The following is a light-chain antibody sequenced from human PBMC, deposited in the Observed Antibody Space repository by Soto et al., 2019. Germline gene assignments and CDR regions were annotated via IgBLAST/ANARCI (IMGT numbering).Light chain of an antibody. CDR1: QSISSG. Sequence: DIQMTQSPSTLSASVGDRVTITCRASQSISSGLAWHQQKPGKAPKVLIYKASSLESGVPSRFSGSGSGTEFTLTISSLQPDDFATYYCQQYLTYPLTFGGGTKVEIK. CDR3: QQYLTYPLT. V-gene: IGKV1-5*03. J-gene: IGKJ4*01. CDR2: KAS.